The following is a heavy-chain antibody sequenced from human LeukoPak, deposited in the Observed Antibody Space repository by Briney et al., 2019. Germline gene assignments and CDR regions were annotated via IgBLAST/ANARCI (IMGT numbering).Heavy chain of an antibody. CDR1: CYTFTNYG. CDR3: ARQSRSAGRRYSGNYYPGSNDAFDI. J-gene: IGHJ3*02. V-gene: IGHV1-18*01. Sequence: GASVKVSCKACCYTFTNYGISWVRQAPGQGLEWMGWISAYSDNTNYAQKHQGRVTMTTDTSTSTAYMELRSLRSDDTAVYYCARQSRSAGRRYSGNYYPGSNDAFDIWGQGTMATVSS. D-gene: IGHD1-26*01. CDR2: ISAYSDNT.